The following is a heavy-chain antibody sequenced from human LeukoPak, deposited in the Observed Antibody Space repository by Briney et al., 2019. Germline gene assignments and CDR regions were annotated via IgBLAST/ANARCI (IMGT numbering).Heavy chain of an antibody. J-gene: IGHJ5*02. CDR2: IYNGGII. CDR1: GGSFSGYY. CDR3: ARGSGTTGEVKFDP. V-gene: IGHV4-59*10. D-gene: IGHD3-10*01. Sequence: SETLSLTCAVYGGSFSGYYWSWIRQPAGKGLEWIGRIYNGGIITYNPSLKSRVTMSIDTSNNQFSLRLRFVTAADTAVYYCARGSGTTGEVKFDPWGQGTLVTVSS.